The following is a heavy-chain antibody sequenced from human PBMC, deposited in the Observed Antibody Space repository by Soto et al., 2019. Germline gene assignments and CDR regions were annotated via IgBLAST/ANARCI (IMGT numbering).Heavy chain of an antibody. CDR3: ARVKYDSSVSSGWFDP. D-gene: IGHD3-22*01. CDR2: IYPSGST. Sequence: QVQLQESGPGLVKPSETLSLTCTVSGGSISSYYWSWIRQPAGKGLEWIGRIYPSGSTNYNPSLNSRVTMSVDTSKNQFSLKLSAVTAADTAVYYCARVKYDSSVSSGWFDPWGQGTLVTVSS. CDR1: GGSISSYY. J-gene: IGHJ5*02. V-gene: IGHV4-4*07.